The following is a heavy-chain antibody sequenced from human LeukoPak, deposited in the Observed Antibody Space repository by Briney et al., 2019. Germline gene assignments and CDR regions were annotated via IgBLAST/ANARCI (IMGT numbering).Heavy chain of an antibody. D-gene: IGHD2-21*01. CDR2: INHSGST. Sequence: SETLSLTCAVYGGSFSGYYWSWIRQPPGKGLEWIGEINHSGSTNYNPSLKSRVTISVDTSKNQFSLKLSSVTAADTAVYYCARELQVPGMDVWGQGTTVTVSS. CDR1: GGSFSGYY. J-gene: IGHJ6*02. V-gene: IGHV4-34*01. CDR3: ARELQVPGMDV.